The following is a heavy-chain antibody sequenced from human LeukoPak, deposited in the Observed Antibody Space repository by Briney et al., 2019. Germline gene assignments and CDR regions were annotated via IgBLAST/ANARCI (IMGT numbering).Heavy chain of an antibody. CDR1: GFSFSGYT. J-gene: IGHJ4*02. CDR3: ARGRGCSSMSCYPDF. D-gene: IGHD2-2*01. V-gene: IGHV3-21*01. Sequence: GGSLRLSCTASGFSFSGYTINWVRQAPGRGLEWVSSISPSSHYIYYADSVKGRFTISRENAKNSLYLQMHSLRAEDTAVYYCARGRGCSSMSCYPDFWGQGSLVTVSS. CDR2: ISPSSHYI.